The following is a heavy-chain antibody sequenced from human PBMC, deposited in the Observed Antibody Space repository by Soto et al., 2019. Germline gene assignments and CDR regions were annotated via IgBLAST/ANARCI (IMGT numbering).Heavy chain of an antibody. CDR2: VVPKIGSI. CDR1: RGTFSSYT. J-gene: IGHJ4*02. CDR3: KRGERVNNWNDGNFEY. D-gene: IGHD1-20*01. V-gene: IGHV1-69*08. Sequence: QVHLVQSGAEVKKPGSSVKVSCRAPRGTFSSYTINWVRQAPGQGLECMGRVVPKIGSINFVRKFQGRLTLTADKSTRTACVELSSLRPEDTAVYYCKRGERVNNWNDGNFEYWGQGTQVTVSS.